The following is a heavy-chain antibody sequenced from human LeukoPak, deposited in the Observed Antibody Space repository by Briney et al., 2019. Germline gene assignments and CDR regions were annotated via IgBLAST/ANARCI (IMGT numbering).Heavy chain of an antibody. CDR1: GYTFTSYD. CDR3: ARVGYGGNPGRVRYMDV. D-gene: IGHD4-23*01. Sequence: ASVKVSCKASGYTFTSYDINWVRQATGQGLEWMGWMNPNSGNTGYAQKFQGRVTMTRNTSISTAYMELSSLRSEDTAVYYCARVGYGGNPGRVRYMDVWGKGTTVTISS. V-gene: IGHV1-8*01. CDR2: MNPNSGNT. J-gene: IGHJ6*03.